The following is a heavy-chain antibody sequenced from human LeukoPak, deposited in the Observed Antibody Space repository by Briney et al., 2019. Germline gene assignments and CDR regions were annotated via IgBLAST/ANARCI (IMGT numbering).Heavy chain of an antibody. Sequence: GGSLRLSCAASGFTFDDYAMHWVRHAPGKGLEWVSGISWNSGSIGYADSVKGRFTISRDNAKNSLYLQMNSLRAEDTALYYCAKVGYYDFWSGFDYWGQGTLVTVSS. D-gene: IGHD3-3*01. CDR2: ISWNSGSI. CDR1: GFTFDDYA. CDR3: AKVGYYDFWSGFDY. J-gene: IGHJ4*02. V-gene: IGHV3-9*01.